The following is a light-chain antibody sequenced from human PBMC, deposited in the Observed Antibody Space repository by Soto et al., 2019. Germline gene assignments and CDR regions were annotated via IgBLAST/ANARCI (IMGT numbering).Light chain of an antibody. CDR2: SNN. CDR1: SSNIGSNT. J-gene: IGLJ1*01. Sequence: QAVVTQPPSASGTPGQRVTISCSGSSSNIGSNTVNWYQQLPGTAPKLLIYSNNQRPSGVPDRFSGSKSGTSASLAISGLQSEDEADYYCAAWDDSRPQVFGTGTKLTVL. CDR3: AAWDDSRPQV. V-gene: IGLV1-44*01.